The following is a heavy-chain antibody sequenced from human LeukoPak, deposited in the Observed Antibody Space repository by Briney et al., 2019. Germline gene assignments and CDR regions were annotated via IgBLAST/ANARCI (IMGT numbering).Heavy chain of an antibody. Sequence: SETLSLTCTVSGGSISNYYWSWIRQPPGKGLEWIAYIYYTGNTNYNPSLKSRVTISVDTSKNQFSLKLSSVTAADTAVYYCARDRRSEGGVRASFDYWGQGTLVTVSS. V-gene: IGHV4-59*01. CDR2: IYYTGNT. D-gene: IGHD3-10*01. CDR3: ARDRRSEGGVRASFDY. J-gene: IGHJ4*02. CDR1: GGSISNYY.